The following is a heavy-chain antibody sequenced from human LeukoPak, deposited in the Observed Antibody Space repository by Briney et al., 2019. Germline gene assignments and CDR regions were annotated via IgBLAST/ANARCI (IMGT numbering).Heavy chain of an antibody. CDR3: ARDFGYSYGFGY. J-gene: IGHJ4*02. V-gene: IGHV3-48*03. CDR1: GFTFSSYE. Sequence: GGSLRLSCAASGFTFSSYEMNWVRQAPGKGLEWVSYISSSGSTIYYADSVKGRFTISRDNAKNSLYLQMNSLRAEDTAVYYCARDFGYSYGFGYWGQGTLVTVSS. CDR2: ISSSGSTI. D-gene: IGHD5-18*01.